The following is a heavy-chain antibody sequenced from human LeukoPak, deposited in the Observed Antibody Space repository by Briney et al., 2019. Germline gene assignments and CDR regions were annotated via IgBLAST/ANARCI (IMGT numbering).Heavy chain of an antibody. V-gene: IGHV4-34*01. Sequence: SETLSLTCAVYGGSFSGYYCSWIRQPPGKGLEWMGEFNHSGSTNYNPSLKGRVTISVDTSKNQSSLKLSVVTAADTAVYYCARGDYWSTTSCYAQVGWFDPWGQGTLVTVSS. D-gene: IGHD2-2*01. CDR2: FNHSGST. CDR1: GGSFSGYY. CDR3: ARGDYWSTTSCYAQVGWFDP. J-gene: IGHJ5*02.